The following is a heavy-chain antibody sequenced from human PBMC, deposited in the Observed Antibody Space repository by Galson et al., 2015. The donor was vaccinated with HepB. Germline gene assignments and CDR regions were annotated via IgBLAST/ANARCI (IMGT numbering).Heavy chain of an antibody. V-gene: IGHV3-33*06. CDR1: GFTFFTSG. D-gene: IGHD6-6*01. Sequence: SLRLSCAASGFTFFTSGMHWVRQAPGKGLEWVAVIWYDGEDNYADSVKGRFTISRDNSKNTLYLQMNSLRAEDTALYYCAKDRFSEYSTSSGQNWFGPWGQGTLVTVSS. CDR3: AKDRFSEYSTSSGQNWFGP. CDR2: IWYDGEDN. J-gene: IGHJ5*02.